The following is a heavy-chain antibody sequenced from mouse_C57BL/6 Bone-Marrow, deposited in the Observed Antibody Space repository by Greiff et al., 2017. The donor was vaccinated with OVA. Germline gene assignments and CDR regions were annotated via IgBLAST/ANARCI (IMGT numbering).Heavy chain of an antibody. J-gene: IGHJ3*01. V-gene: IGHV1-81*01. CDR1: GYTFTSYG. Sequence: QVQLQQSGAELARPGASVKLSCKASGYTFTSYGISWVKQRTGQGLEWIGEIYPRSGNTYYNEKFKGKATLTADKSSSTAYMELRSLTSEDSAVYFCARENPKVTAWFAYWGQGTLVTVSA. D-gene: IGHD2-2*01. CDR3: ARENPKVTAWFAY. CDR2: IYPRSGNT.